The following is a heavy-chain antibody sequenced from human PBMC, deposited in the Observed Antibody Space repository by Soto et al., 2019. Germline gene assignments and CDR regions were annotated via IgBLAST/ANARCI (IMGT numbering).Heavy chain of an antibody. CDR3: ARHSGPYASRWFDP. V-gene: IGHV4-39*01. Sequence: LSLTCTVSGGSVSSSSYYWGWIRQPPGKVLEWIGSIYYSGTTYYNPSLKSRVTISVDTSKNHFSLRLSSVTASDKAVYYCARHSGPYASRWFDPWGQGILVPVSP. CDR2: IYYSGTT. J-gene: IGHJ5*02. D-gene: IGHD2-2*01. CDR1: GGSVSSSSYY.